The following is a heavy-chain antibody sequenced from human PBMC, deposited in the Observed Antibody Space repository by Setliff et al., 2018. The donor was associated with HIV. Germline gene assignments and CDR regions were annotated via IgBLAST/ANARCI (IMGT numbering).Heavy chain of an antibody. CDR3: AICGGDCYSLDY. J-gene: IGHJ4*02. Sequence: SETLSLTCAVYGGSFSGYYWSWIRQPPGKGLEWIGEISHTGSTNYNSSLKSRVTISVDTSKNQFSLKLSSVAAADTAVYYCAICGGDCYSLDYWGQGTLVTVSS. V-gene: IGHV4-34*01. CDR2: ISHTGST. CDR1: GGSFSGYY. D-gene: IGHD2-21*02.